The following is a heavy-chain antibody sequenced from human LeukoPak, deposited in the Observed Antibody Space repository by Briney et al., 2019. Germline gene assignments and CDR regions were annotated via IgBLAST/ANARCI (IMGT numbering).Heavy chain of an antibody. D-gene: IGHD3-22*01. Sequence: SETLSLTCAVYGGSFSGYYWSWIRQPPGKGLEWIGEINHSGSTNYNPSLKSRVTMSVDTSKNQFSLKLSSVTAADTAVYYCARGGYYDKEAFDIWGQGTMVTVSS. CDR3: ARGGYYDKEAFDI. CDR2: INHSGST. V-gene: IGHV4-34*01. CDR1: GGSFSGYY. J-gene: IGHJ3*02.